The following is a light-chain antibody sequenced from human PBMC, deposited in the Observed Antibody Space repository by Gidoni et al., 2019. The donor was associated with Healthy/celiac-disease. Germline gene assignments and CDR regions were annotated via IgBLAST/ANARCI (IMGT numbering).Light chain of an antibody. V-gene: IGLV1-40*01. J-gene: IGLJ1*01. CDR3: QSYDSSLSVFYV. CDR2: GNS. Sequence: QSVLTQPPSVSGDPGQRVTISCTGSRSNIGAGYDVHWYPQLPGPAPKLLIYGNSKRPPGVPDRFSGSPSATSASLAITWLQAEDEADYYCQSYDSSLSVFYVFGTGTKVTVL. CDR1: RSNIGAGYD.